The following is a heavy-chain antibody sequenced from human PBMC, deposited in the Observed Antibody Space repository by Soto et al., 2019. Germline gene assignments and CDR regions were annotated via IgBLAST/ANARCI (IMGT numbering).Heavy chain of an antibody. CDR2: IYHSGST. D-gene: IGHD2-15*01. CDR3: ARDYMAVVD. J-gene: IGHJ4*02. V-gene: IGHV4-31*03. CDR1: GSSISSGSYY. Sequence: SETLSLTCTVSGSSISSGSYYWSWIRQHPGKGLEWIGYIYHSGSTYYNPSLKSRATISLDTSKNQFSLKLSSVTAADTAVYYCARDYMAVVDWGQGTLVTVSS.